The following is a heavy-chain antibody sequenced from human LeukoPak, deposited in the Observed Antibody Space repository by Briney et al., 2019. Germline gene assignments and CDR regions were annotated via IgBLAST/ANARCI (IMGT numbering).Heavy chain of an antibody. Sequence: SETLSLTCAVSGGSISSGGYSWSWIRQPPGKGLEWIGYIYHSGSTNYNPSLKSRVTISVDTSKNQFSLKLSSVTAADTAVYYCARGRAGTTRGSHRYYFDYWGQGTLVTVSS. D-gene: IGHD1-7*01. CDR3: ARGRAGTTRGSHRYYFDY. CDR1: GGSISSGGYS. CDR2: IYHSGST. V-gene: IGHV4-30-2*01. J-gene: IGHJ4*02.